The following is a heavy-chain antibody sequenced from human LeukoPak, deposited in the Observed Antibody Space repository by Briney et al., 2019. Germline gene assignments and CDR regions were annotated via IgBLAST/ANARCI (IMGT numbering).Heavy chain of an antibody. J-gene: IGHJ4*02. CDR1: GGSMSPYH. Sequence: PSETLSLTCTVSGGSMSPYHRGWIRQPPGKGLEWTGYIYYSGSTNYNPSLKSRVTISVDTSKNQFSLKLSSVTAADTAVYYCARAPTGGPGFDYWGQGTLVTVSS. CDR2: IYYSGST. V-gene: IGHV4-59*12. D-gene: IGHD4-23*01. CDR3: ARAPTGGPGFDY.